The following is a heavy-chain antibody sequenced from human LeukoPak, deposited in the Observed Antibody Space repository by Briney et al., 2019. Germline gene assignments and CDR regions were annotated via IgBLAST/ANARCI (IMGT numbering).Heavy chain of an antibody. CDR3: AKSIGNSGSYFRYFDY. D-gene: IGHD1-26*01. J-gene: IGHJ4*02. V-gene: IGHV3-30-3*02. Sequence: GRSLRLSCAASGFTFSSYTIHWVRQPPGKGLEWVAVISFDGSNKYYADSVKGRFTISRDNSKNTLYLQMNSLRAEDTAVYYCAKSIGNSGSYFRYFDYWGQGTLVTVSS. CDR2: ISFDGSNK. CDR1: GFTFSSYT.